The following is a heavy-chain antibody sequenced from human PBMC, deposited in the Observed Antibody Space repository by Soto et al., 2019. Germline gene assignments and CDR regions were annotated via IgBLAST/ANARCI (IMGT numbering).Heavy chain of an antibody. J-gene: IGHJ4*02. CDR1: GYSFTNYG. V-gene: IGHV1-18*01. Sequence: QVQLVQSGAEVKKPGASVKVSCKASGYSFTNYGFSWVRQAPGQGLEWMGWINCYNGNTNYAPKLQGRFTMTTDTSTSTAYMELGSLTSADTAVYFCAASTSTSSLWGQGTLVTVSS. D-gene: IGHD1-1*01. CDR2: INCYNGNT. CDR3: AASTSTSSL.